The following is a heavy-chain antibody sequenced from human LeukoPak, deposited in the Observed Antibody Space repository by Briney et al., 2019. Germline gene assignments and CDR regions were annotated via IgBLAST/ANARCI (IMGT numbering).Heavy chain of an antibody. CDR2: IYYSGST. CDR1: GGSLSSYY. D-gene: IGHD3-22*01. CDR3: ARDLGLEAFDI. Sequence: PSETLSLTCTVSGGSLSSYYWSWIRQPPGKGLEWIGYIYYSGSTNYNPSLKSRVTISVDTSKNQFSLKLSSVTAADTAVYYCARDLGLEAFDIWGQGTMVTVSS. V-gene: IGHV4-59*01. J-gene: IGHJ3*02.